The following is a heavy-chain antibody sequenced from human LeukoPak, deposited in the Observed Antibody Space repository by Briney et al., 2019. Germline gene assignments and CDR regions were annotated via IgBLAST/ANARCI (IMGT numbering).Heavy chain of an antibody. J-gene: IGHJ2*01. V-gene: IGHV3-30*04. D-gene: IGHD3-10*01. CDR2: ISYDGSNK. CDR1: GFTFDDYT. CDR3: ARGNYGSGEYFDL. Sequence: GGSLRLSCAASGFTFDDYTMHWVRQAPGKGLEWVAVISYDGSNKYYADSVKGRFTISRDNSKNTLYLQMNSLRAEDTAVYYCARGNYGSGEYFDLWGRGTLVTVSS.